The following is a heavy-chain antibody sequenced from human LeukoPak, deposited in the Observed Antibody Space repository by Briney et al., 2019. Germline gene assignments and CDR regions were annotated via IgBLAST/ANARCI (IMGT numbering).Heavy chain of an antibody. CDR1: GGSISSGGYY. CDR3: ARVVAYYMDV. CDR2: IYHSGST. D-gene: IGHD2-15*01. Sequence: SSETLSLTCTVSGGSISSGGYYWSWIRQPPGKGLEWIGYIYHSGSTYYNPSFKSRVTISVDRSKNQFSLKLSSVTAADTAVYYCARVVAYYMDVWGKGTTVTVSS. J-gene: IGHJ6*03. V-gene: IGHV4-30-2*01.